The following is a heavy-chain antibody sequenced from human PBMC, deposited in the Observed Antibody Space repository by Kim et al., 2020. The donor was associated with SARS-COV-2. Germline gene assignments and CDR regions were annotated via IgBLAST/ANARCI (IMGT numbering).Heavy chain of an antibody. CDR2: INSDGSST. Sequence: GGSLRLSCAASGFTFSSYWMHWVRQAPGKGLVWVSRINSDGSSTSYADSVKGRFTISRDNAKNTLYLQMNSLRAEDTAVYYCATSAGVVGAISLDYWGQGTLVTVSS. CDR1: GFTFSSYW. D-gene: IGHD1-26*01. V-gene: IGHV3-74*01. J-gene: IGHJ4*02. CDR3: ATSAGVVGAISLDY.